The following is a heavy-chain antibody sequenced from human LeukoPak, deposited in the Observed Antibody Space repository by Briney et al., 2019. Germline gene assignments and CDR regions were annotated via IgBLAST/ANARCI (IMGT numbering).Heavy chain of an antibody. Sequence: ASVKVSCKASGYTFTAYYMHWVRQAPGQGLEWMGWINPNSGGTNYAQKFQGGVTMTRDTSISTAYMELSRLRSDDTAVYYCARVYYYDSSDPNYWGQGTLVTVSS. CDR3: ARVYYYDSSDPNY. D-gene: IGHD3-22*01. CDR2: INPNSGGT. V-gene: IGHV1-2*02. CDR1: GYTFTAYY. J-gene: IGHJ4*02.